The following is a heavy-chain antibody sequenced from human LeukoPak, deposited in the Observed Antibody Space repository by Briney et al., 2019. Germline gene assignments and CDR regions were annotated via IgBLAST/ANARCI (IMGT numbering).Heavy chain of an antibody. CDR2: FYASGTT. D-gene: IGHD6-13*01. CDR3: AKDSSTWGNLAGHFDS. CDR1: GGSISSYY. J-gene: IGHJ4*02. Sequence: SETLSLTCTVSGGSISSYYWSWIRQPAGKGLEWIGRFYASGTTNTSPSLKSRVTMSVDTSKNQFSLKLSSVTAADTAVYYCAKDSSTWGNLAGHFDSWGQGTLVTVSS. V-gene: IGHV4-4*07.